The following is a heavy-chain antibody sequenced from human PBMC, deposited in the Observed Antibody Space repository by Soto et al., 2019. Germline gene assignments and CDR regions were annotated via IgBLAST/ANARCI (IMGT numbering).Heavy chain of an antibody. V-gene: IGHV1-24*01. CDR3: ATDRGFLESHNWFDP. CDR1: GYTLTELS. J-gene: IGHJ5*02. CDR2: FDPEDGET. Sequence: ASVKVSCKVSGYTLTELSMHWVRQAPGKGLEWMGGFDPEDGETIYAQKFQGRVTMTEDTSTDTAYMELSSLRSEDTAVYYCATDRGFLESHNWFDPWGQGTLVTVSS. D-gene: IGHD3-3*01.